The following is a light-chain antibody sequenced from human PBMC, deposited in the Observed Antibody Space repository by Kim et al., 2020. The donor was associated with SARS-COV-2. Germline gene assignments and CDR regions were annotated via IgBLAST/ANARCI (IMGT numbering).Light chain of an antibody. CDR3: TSYTTSSRV. CDR1: SSDVGGYNY. V-gene: IGLV2-14*01. J-gene: IGLJ2*01. CDR2: DVN. Sequence: QSALTQPASVSGSPGQSITISCTGTSSDVGGYNYVSWYQQHPGKAPKLMIYDVNKRPSGVSNRFSGSKSGNTASLTISGLQAEDEADYYCTSYTTSSRVFGGGTKLTVL.